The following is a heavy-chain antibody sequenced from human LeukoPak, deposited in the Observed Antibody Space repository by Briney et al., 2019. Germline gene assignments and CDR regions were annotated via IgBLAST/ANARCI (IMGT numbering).Heavy chain of an antibody. CDR3: AKWRIAAPPPHDP. Sequence: GGSLRLSCAASGFTFSSYAMSWVRQSPGKGLEWVSAISGRGGSTYYADSVKGRFAISTDNSKNTLYLQMSSLRAEDTAVYYCAKWRIAAPPPHDPWGQGTLVTVSS. D-gene: IGHD6-13*01. CDR2: ISGRGGST. CDR1: GFTFSSYA. J-gene: IGHJ5*02. V-gene: IGHV3-23*01.